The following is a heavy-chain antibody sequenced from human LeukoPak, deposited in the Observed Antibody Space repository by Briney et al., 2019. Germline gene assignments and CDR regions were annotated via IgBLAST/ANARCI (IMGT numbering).Heavy chain of an antibody. CDR1: GFTFSQYW. CDR2: IKSKTDGGTT. Sequence: GGSLRLSCAASGFTFSQYWMSWVRQAPGKGLEWVGRIKSKTDGGTTDYAAPVKGRFTISRDDSKNTLYLQMNSLKTEDTAVYYCTTVLGYCSSTSCYKVDYWGQGTLVTVSS. V-gene: IGHV3-15*01. CDR3: TTVLGYCSSTSCYKVDY. D-gene: IGHD2-2*02. J-gene: IGHJ4*02.